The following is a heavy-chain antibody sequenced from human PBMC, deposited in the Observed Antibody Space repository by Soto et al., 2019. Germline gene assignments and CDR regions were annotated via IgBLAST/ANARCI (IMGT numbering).Heavy chain of an antibody. D-gene: IGHD6-13*01. J-gene: IGHJ6*02. V-gene: IGHV4-59*01. CDR2: IYYSGTI. CDR1: GGSISSYY. Sequence: SETLSLTCTVAGGSISSYYWNWIRQPPGKGLEWIGYIYYSGTINYNTAVGSRATISVDTSKSQFSLKLSSVTAADTAVYFCARERPITAAGFRRYGMAVWGQGTTVTVSS. CDR3: ARERPITAAGFRRYGMAV.